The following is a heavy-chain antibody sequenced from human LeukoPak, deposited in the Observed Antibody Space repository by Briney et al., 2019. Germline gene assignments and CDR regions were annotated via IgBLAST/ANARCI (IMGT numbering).Heavy chain of an antibody. J-gene: IGHJ4*02. Sequence: SETLSLTCTVSGGSISSYYWSWIRQPPGKGLEWIGYIYYSGSTNYNPSLKSRVTISVDTSKNQFSLKLSSVTAADTAVYYCARQRILDYWGQGTLVTVSS. V-gene: IGHV4-59*12. CDR1: GGSISSYY. D-gene: IGHD2-15*01. CDR3: ARQRILDY. CDR2: IYYSGST.